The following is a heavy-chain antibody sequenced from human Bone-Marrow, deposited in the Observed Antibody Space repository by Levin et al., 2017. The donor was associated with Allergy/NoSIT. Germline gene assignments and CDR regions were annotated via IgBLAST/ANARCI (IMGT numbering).Heavy chain of an antibody. J-gene: IGHJ4*02. CDR1: GFTFSDYY. CDR2: ISSSGSTI. CDR3: ASNPRGYPLFFVAY. D-gene: IGHD2-15*01. Sequence: PGGSLRLSCAASGFTFSDYYMSWIRQAPGKGLEWVSYISSSGSTIYYADSVKGRFTISRDNAKNSLYLQMNSLRAEDTAVYYCASNPRGYPLFFVAYWGQGTLVTVSS. V-gene: IGHV3-11*01.